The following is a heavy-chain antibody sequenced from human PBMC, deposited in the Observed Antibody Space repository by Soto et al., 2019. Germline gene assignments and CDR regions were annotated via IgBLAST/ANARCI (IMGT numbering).Heavy chain of an antibody. V-gene: IGHV4-59*12. Sequence: PSETLSLTCTVSGGSISSYYWSWIRQPPGKGLEWIGYIYYSGSTNYNPSLKSRVTISVDTSKNQFSLKLSSVTAADTAVYYCAKDESDDFWSGPMYNWFDPWGQGTLVTVSS. D-gene: IGHD3-3*01. CDR1: GGSISSYY. CDR2: IYYSGST. J-gene: IGHJ5*02. CDR3: AKDESDDFWSGPMYNWFDP.